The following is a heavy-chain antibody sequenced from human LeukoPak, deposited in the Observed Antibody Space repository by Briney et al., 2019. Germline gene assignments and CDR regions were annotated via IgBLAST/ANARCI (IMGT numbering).Heavy chain of an antibody. CDR2: FFYSGST. V-gene: IGHV4-59*08. D-gene: IGHD5-18*01. Sequence: RTSETLSLTCSVSGGSLDPYYWSWIRQPPGKGLEWIGYFFYSGSTNYNPSLKSRVTISLDTSKNQFSLKLSSVTAADTAVYYCACQGETALDYWGQGTLVTVSS. CDR1: GGSLDPYY. J-gene: IGHJ4*01. CDR3: ACQGETALDY.